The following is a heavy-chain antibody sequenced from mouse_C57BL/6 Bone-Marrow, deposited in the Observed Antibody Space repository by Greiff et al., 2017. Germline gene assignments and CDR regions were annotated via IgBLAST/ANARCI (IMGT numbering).Heavy chain of an antibody. Sequence: QVQLQQPGAELVKPGASVKLSCKASGYTFTSYWMHWVKQRPGQGLEWIGMIHPNSGSTNYNEKFKSKATLTVDKSSSTAYMQLSSLTSEDSAVYYCARERVDGYYPAWFAYWGQGTLVTVSA. V-gene: IGHV1-64*01. J-gene: IGHJ3*01. CDR1: GYTFTSYW. D-gene: IGHD2-3*01. CDR3: ARERVDGYYPAWFAY. CDR2: IHPNSGST.